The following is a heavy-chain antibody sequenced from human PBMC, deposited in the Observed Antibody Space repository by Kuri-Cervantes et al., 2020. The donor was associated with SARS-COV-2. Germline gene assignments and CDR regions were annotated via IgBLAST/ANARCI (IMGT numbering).Heavy chain of an antibody. CDR1: GFTVSSNY. V-gene: IGHV3-53*01. CDR3: ARLSDIVVVPAAKKDDAFDI. D-gene: IGHD2-2*01. Sequence: GGSLRLSCAASGFTVSSNYMSWVRQAPGKGLEWVSVIYSGGSTYYADSVKGRFTISRDNAKNSLYLQMNSLRAEDTAVYYCARLSDIVVVPAAKKDDAFDIWGQGTMVTVSS. CDR2: IYSGGST. J-gene: IGHJ3*02.